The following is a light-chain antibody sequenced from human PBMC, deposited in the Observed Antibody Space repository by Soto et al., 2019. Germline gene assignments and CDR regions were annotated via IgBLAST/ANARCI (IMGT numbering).Light chain of an antibody. V-gene: IGKV3-20*01. CDR3: QHYCTSRIT. CDR1: QSVTNNY. CDR2: GAS. J-gene: IGKJ5*01. Sequence: EIVLTQSPATLSVSPGERSTLSCRASQSVTNNYLAWYQQKPGQAPRLIIDGASSRATGVPDRFKGTGARSDGNLTSSRLEPSEGPAVHCQHYCTSRITLGQGTRLEIK.